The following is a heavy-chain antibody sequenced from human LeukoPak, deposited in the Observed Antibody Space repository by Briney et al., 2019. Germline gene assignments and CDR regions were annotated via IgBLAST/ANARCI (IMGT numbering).Heavy chain of an antibody. Sequence: PSETLSLTCTVSGGSISRYYWSWIRQPPGKGLEWIGFIYTSGSTNYNPSLKSRVTISVDTSKNQFSLKLSSVTAADTAVYYCARHVSVQTYYYMDVWGKGTTVTVSS. CDR1: GGSISRYY. CDR2: IYTSGST. V-gene: IGHV4-4*09. J-gene: IGHJ6*03. D-gene: IGHD2-8*01. CDR3: ARHVSVQTYYYMDV.